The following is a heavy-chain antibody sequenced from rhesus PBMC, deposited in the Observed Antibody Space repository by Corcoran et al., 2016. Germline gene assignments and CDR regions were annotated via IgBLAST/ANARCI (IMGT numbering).Heavy chain of an antibody. V-gene: IGHV4S12*01. CDR1: GGTLSSGYFH. J-gene: IGHJ5-1*01. CDR2: IYNNSKST. D-gene: IGHD5-24*01. CDR3: ARLGTHRFDV. Sequence: QVQLQASGPGIMKPSETLSLTRAVSGGTLSSGYFHWSRIRRPPGKWLEWIGGIYNNSKSTNYKPSLKSRVTISKDTPKNQFSLKLSSVTTTDTAVYYCARLGTHRFDVWGPGVLVSVSS.